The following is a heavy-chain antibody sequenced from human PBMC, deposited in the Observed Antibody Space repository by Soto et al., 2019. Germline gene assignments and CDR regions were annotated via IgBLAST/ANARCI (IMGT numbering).Heavy chain of an antibody. J-gene: IGHJ5*02. D-gene: IGHD3-22*01. CDR1: GYTLTSYG. CDR3: ARVKGSGYHNWFDP. Sequence: ASVKVSCKASGYTLTSYGISWARQAPGQGLEWMGWISAYNGNTNYAQKLQGRVTMTTDTSTSTAYMELRSLRSDDTAVYYCARVKGSGYHNWFDPWGQGTLVTVSS. V-gene: IGHV1-18*01. CDR2: ISAYNGNT.